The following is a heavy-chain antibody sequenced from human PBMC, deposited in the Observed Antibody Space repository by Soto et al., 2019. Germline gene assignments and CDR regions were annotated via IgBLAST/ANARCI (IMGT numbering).Heavy chain of an antibody. D-gene: IGHD4-17*01. Sequence: TLCLPCTVSGCSISSGGYYWRWIRQHPGKGLDWIGYIYYSGSTYYNPSLKSRVTISVDTSKNQFSLKLSSVTAADTAAYYCARGTVSNGDSFDSWGQGTLATVSS. CDR2: IYYSGST. J-gene: IGHJ4*02. CDR1: GCSISSGGYY. CDR3: ARGTVSNGDSFDS. V-gene: IGHV4-31*03.